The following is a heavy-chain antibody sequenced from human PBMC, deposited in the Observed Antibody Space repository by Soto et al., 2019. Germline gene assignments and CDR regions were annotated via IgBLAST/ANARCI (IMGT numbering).Heavy chain of an antibody. CDR3: AREGRFILTRYYTPIDYGMDV. CDR2: ISYDGSNK. Sequence: ESGGGVVQPGRSLRLSCAASGFTFSSYAMHWVRQAPGKGLEWVAVISYDGSNKYYADSVKGRFTISRDNSKNTLYLQMNSLRAEDTAVYYCAREGRFILTRYYTPIDYGMDVWGQGTTVTVSS. V-gene: IGHV3-30-3*01. J-gene: IGHJ6*02. D-gene: IGHD3-9*01. CDR1: GFTFSSYA.